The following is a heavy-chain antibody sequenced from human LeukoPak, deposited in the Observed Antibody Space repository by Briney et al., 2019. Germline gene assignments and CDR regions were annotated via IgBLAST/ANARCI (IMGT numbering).Heavy chain of an antibody. J-gene: IGHJ4*02. CDR1: GFTFSSYS. Sequence: GGSLRLSCAASGFTFSSYSLNWVRQAPGKGLEWVSSISSSSSYIYYADSVKGRFTISRDNAKNSLYLQMNSLRAEDTAVYYCARAPLHLAMYHYFDYWGQGTPATVSS. CDR3: ARAPLHLAMYHYFDY. V-gene: IGHV3-21*01. CDR2: ISSSSSYI. D-gene: IGHD2-2*01.